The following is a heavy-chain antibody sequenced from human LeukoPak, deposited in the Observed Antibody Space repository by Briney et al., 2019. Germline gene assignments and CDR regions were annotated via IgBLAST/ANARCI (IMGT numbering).Heavy chain of an antibody. Sequence: GGSLRLSCAASGFTFRNYGMHWVRQAPGRGLEGVAFVRYDENNKYHADSVKGRFTISRDNSSDTLYLKMNSLRAEDTAIYYCAKDKGNGDFAFDYYMDVWGKGTTVTVSS. D-gene: IGHD4-17*01. V-gene: IGHV3-30*02. CDR2: VRYDENNK. CDR1: GFTFRNYG. CDR3: AKDKGNGDFAFDYYMDV. J-gene: IGHJ6*03.